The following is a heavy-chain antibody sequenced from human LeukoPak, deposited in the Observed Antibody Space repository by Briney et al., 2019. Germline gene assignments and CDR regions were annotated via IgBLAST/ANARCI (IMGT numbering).Heavy chain of an antibody. CDR1: GYTFTSYY. J-gene: IGHJ3*02. CDR2: INPSGGST. D-gene: IGHD5-18*01. Sequence: ASVKVSCKASGYTFTSYYMHWVRQAPGQGLEWMGIINPSGGSTSYAQKFQGRVTMTRDMSTSTVYMELSSLRSEDAAVYYCARDYRVPKNTAMAFDAFDIWGQGTMVTVSS. CDR3: ARDYRVPKNTAMAFDAFDI. V-gene: IGHV1-46*01.